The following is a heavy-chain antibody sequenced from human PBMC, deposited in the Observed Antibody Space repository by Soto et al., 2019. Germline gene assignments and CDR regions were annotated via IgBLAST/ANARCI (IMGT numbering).Heavy chain of an antibody. Sequence: PSETLSFTGTVSGGSISTYYWSWIRQPPGKGLEWIGYIYYSGSTKYNPSLQSRVTMSVDTSKNQFSLSLTSVTAADTAIYYCARGREMATTSFRYFYYGLDVWGQGTKVTVS. V-gene: IGHV4-59*01. CDR3: ARGREMATTSFRYFYYGLDV. CDR2: IYYSGST. J-gene: IGHJ6*02. CDR1: GGSISTYY. D-gene: IGHD5-12*01.